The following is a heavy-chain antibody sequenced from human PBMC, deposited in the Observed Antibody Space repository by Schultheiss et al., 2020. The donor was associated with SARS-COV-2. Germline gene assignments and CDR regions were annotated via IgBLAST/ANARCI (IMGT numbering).Heavy chain of an antibody. Sequence: GGSLRLSCAASGFTFSSYGMHWVRQAPGKGLEWVAVIWYDGSNKYYADSVKGRFTISRDNSKNTLYLQMNSLRAEDTAVYYCARDLATDRYFDYWGQGTLVTVSS. J-gene: IGHJ4*02. CDR3: ARDLATDRYFDY. CDR1: GFTFSSYG. CDR2: IWYDGSNK. D-gene: IGHD5-12*01. V-gene: IGHV3-33*08.